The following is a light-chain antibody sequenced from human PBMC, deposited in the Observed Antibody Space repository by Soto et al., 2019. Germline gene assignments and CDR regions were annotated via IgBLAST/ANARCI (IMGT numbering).Light chain of an antibody. CDR2: EGT. V-gene: IGLV2-23*01. CDR1: SSNVGTYDL. Sequence: QSALPQPSSVSASTGQSITISCTGTSSNVGTYDLVSWYQHNPDKAPKLIIYEGTKRPSGISSRFSGSKSGNTASLTISGLQAEDDADYYCCSFAVGAALVFGGGTKLTVL. CDR3: CSFAVGAALV. J-gene: IGLJ2*01.